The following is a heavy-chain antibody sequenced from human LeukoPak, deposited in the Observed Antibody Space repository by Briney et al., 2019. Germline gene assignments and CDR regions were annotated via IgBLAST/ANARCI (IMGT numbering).Heavy chain of an antibody. CDR1: GGSISSGDYY. Sequence: SETVSLTCTVSGGSISSGDYYWSWIRQPPGKGLEWIGYIYYSGSTYYNPSLQSRVIISVDTSKDQFSLKLTSVTAADTAVYYCARALYSMTTVTTDYWFDYWGQGTLVTVSS. J-gene: IGHJ4*02. CDR2: IYYSGST. CDR3: ARALYSMTTVTTDYWFDY. D-gene: IGHD4-17*01. V-gene: IGHV4-30-4*01.